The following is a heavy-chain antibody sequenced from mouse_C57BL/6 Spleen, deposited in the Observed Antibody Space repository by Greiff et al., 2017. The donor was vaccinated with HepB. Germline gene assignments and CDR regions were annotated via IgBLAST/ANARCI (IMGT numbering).Heavy chain of an antibody. Sequence: EVKLLESGGGLVQPKGSLKLSCAASGFSFNTYAMNWVRQAPGKGLEWVARIRSKSNNYATYYADSVKDRFTISRDDSESMLYLQMNNLKTEDTAMYYCVRLRGAMDYWGQGTSVTVSS. V-gene: IGHV10-1*01. CDR1: GFSFNTYA. J-gene: IGHJ4*01. CDR2: IRSKSNNYAT. CDR3: VRLRGAMDY.